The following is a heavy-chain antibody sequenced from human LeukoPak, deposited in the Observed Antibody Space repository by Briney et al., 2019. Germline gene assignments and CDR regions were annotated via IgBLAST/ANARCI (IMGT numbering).Heavy chain of an antibody. CDR1: GGSISSYY. D-gene: IGHD3-10*01. V-gene: IGHV4-59*01. Sequence: SETLSLTCTVSGGSISSYYWSWLRQPPGKGLAWIGYIYYSGSTNYNPSLKSRVTISVDTSKNQFSLKLSSVTAADTAVYYCARVAYYGSGSLNFDYWGQGTLVTVSS. CDR3: ARVAYYGSGSLNFDY. J-gene: IGHJ4*02. CDR2: IYYSGST.